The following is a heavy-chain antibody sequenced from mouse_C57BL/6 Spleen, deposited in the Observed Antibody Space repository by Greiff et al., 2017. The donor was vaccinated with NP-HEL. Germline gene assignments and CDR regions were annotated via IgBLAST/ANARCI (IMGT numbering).Heavy chain of an antibody. CDR1: GYAFTNYL. CDR3: ARYAYDYDAMDY. Sequence: VQLQQSGAELVRPGTSVKVSCKASGYAFTNYLIEWVKQRPGQGLEWIGVINPGSGGTNYNEQFKGKATLTADKSSSTAYMQLSSLTSEDSAVYFCARYAYDYDAMDYWGQGTSVTVSS. CDR2: INPGSGGT. J-gene: IGHJ4*01. V-gene: IGHV1-54*01. D-gene: IGHD6-5*01.